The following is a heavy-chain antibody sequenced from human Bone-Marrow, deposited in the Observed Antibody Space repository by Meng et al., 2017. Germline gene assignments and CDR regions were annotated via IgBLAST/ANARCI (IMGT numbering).Heavy chain of an antibody. CDR2: IIPIFGTA. V-gene: IGHV1-69*06. J-gene: IGHJ4*02. CDR3: ARDHWGSGSPYYFDY. D-gene: IGHD3-10*01. Sequence: QWQLVESGAEVKKPGSSGKVSCKASGGTFSSYAISWVRKAPGQGLEWMGGIIPIFGTANYAQKFQGRVTITADKSTSTAYMELSSLRSEDTAVYYCARDHWGSGSPYYFDYWGQGTLVTVSS. CDR1: GGTFSSYA.